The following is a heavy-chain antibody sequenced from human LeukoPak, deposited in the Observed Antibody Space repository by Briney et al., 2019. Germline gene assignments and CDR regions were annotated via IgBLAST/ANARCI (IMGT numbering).Heavy chain of an antibody. CDR2: ISGSGGST. D-gene: IGHD3-9*01. CDR3: ARAYYDVLTGYQQTNYYYYMDV. J-gene: IGHJ6*03. Sequence: GGSLRLSCAASGFTFSSYAMSWVRQAPGKGLEWVSAISGSGGSTYYADSVKGRCTISRDNSKNTLYLQMNSLRAEDTAVYYCARAYYDVLTGYQQTNYYYYMDVWGKGTTVTISS. V-gene: IGHV3-23*01. CDR1: GFTFSSYA.